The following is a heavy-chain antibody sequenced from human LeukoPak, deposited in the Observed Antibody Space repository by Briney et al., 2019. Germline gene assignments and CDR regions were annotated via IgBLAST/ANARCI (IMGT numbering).Heavy chain of an antibody. Sequence: ASVKVSCKASGYTFTSYYMHWVRQAPGQGLEWMGIINPSGGSTSYAQKFQGRVTMTREKSISTAYMELSRLRYDDTAVYYCARGDPVAGTSDFDYWGQGTLVTVSS. CDR1: GYTFTSYY. V-gene: IGHV1-46*01. J-gene: IGHJ4*02. D-gene: IGHD6-19*01. CDR2: INPSGGST. CDR3: ARGDPVAGTSDFDY.